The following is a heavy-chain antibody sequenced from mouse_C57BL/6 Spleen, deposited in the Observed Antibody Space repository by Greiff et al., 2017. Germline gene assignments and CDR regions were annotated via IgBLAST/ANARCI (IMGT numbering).Heavy chain of an antibody. J-gene: IGHJ3*01. V-gene: IGHV1-69*01. D-gene: IGHD2-3*01. Sequence: QVQLQQPGAELVMPGASVKLSCKASGYTFTSYWMHWVKQRPGQGLEWIGEIDPSDSYTNYNQKFKGKSTLTVDKSSSTAYLQLSSLTSEDSAVYYCARWDGSFAYWGQGTLVTVSA. CDR1: GYTFTSYW. CDR3: ARWDGSFAY. CDR2: IDPSDSYT.